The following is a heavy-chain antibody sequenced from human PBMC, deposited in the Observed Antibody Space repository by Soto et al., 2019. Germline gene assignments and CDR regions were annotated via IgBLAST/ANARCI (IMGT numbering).Heavy chain of an antibody. CDR1: GGTFSSYT. CDR2: IIPILGIA. D-gene: IGHD2-15*01. CDR3: VRDGGIVVAGWFDP. Sequence: QVQLVQSGAEVKKPGSSVKVSCKASGGTFSSYTISWVRQAPGQGLEWMGRIIPILGIANYAQKFQGRVTITADKSTSTAYMELSSLRSEDTAVYYCVRDGGIVVAGWFDPWGQGTLVTVSS. V-gene: IGHV1-69*08. J-gene: IGHJ5*02.